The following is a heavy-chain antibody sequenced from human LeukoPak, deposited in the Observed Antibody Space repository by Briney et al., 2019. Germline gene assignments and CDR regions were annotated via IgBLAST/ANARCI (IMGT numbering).Heavy chain of an antibody. CDR3: ASNYDFWSGYQSRPYYYGTDV. J-gene: IGHJ6*02. V-gene: IGHV1-2*02. CDR1: GYTFTGYY. Sequence: ASVKVSCKASGYTFTGYYMHWVRQAPGQGLQWMGWINPNSGGTSYAQKFQGRVTMTRDTSISTAYMELSRLRSDDTAVYYCASNYDFWSGYQSRPYYYGTDVWGQGTTVTVSS. D-gene: IGHD3-3*01. CDR2: INPNSGGT.